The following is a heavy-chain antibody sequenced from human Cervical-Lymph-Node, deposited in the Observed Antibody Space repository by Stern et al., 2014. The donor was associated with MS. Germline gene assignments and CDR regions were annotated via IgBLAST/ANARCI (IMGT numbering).Heavy chain of an antibody. CDR2: LYPSTSS. J-gene: IGHJ4*02. CDR3: AQSQYRPYYFDY. V-gene: IGHV3-53*01. D-gene: IGHD5-18*01. CDR1: GFTVNNNY. Sequence: EVQLVQSGGGLIQPGGSLTLPCAASGFTVNNNYMSWVRQAPGKGLEWVSVLYPSTSSYYADSVKARFTISRDLSENTLYLQMNSLRAEDTAVYYCAQSQYRPYYFDYWGQGTLVTVSS.